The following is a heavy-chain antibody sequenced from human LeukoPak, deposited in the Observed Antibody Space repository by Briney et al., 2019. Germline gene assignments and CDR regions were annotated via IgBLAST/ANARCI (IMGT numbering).Heavy chain of an antibody. Sequence: QPGGSLRLYCVPSGLTVSINYMSWVRQAPGKGLEWVSVTYSGGSTDYADSVKGRFTISRDNSKNTLYLQMNSLRVEDTAVYYCEGGLGYAPSYWGPGTLVTVSS. CDR3: EGGLGYAPSY. J-gene: IGHJ4*02. CDR2: TYSGGST. V-gene: IGHV3-66*01. CDR1: GLTVSINY. D-gene: IGHD2-2*01.